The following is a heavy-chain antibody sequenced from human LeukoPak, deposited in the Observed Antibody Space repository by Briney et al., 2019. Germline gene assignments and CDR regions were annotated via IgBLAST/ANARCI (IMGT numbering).Heavy chain of an antibody. CDR1: GFTFSSYA. D-gene: IGHD7-27*01. CDR3: AKGSGLTGTFFDY. Sequence: GGSLRLSCAVSGFTFSSYAMSWVRQAPGRGLEWVSTISGSGGSTYYADSVKGRFTISRDNSKNTLYLQMNSLRAEDTAVCYCAKGSGLTGTFFDYWGQGTLVTVSS. CDR2: ISGSGGST. J-gene: IGHJ4*02. V-gene: IGHV3-23*01.